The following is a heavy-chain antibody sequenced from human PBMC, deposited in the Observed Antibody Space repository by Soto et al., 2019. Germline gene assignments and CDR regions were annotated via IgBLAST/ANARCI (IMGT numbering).Heavy chain of an antibody. Sequence: QLQLVECGGGVVQPGRSLRLSCAASGFTFSNYDMHWVRQAPGKGLEWVAGISYDGTKTYYADSVTGRFTVSRDNSKNTRYLQMNSLRVEVTAVYYCARVTGDRYYYYYMDVWGKGTTVTVSS. CDR3: ARVTGDRYYYYYMDV. CDR2: ISYDGTKT. D-gene: IGHD7-27*01. CDR1: GFTFSNYD. J-gene: IGHJ6*03. V-gene: IGHV3-33*05.